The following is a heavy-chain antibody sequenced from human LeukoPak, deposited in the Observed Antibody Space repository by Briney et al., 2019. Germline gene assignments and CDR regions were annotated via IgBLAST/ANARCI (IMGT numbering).Heavy chain of an antibody. CDR3: AKGAAIDH. CDR2: MSGTGYHTYYADSDKT. V-gene: IGHV3-23*01. J-gene: IGHJ4*02. Sequence: GGSLRLSCAASGFDFNNYAMSWVRQGPGKRLEWVSAMSGTGYHTYYADSDKTYYADSVKGRFTISRDNSKSTVYLHRNNLRLEDTAIYYCAKGAAIDHWGQGTLVTVSS. CDR1: GFDFNNYA.